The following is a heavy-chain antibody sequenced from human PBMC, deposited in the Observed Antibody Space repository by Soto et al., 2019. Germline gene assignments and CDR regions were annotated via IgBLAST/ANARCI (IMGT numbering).Heavy chain of an antibody. V-gene: IGHV3-48*02. CDR3: ARDHLGAFDY. Sequence: GGSLRLSCAASGFSFSVYSMNWVRQAPGKGLEWVCHINSRDGALNYVDSAQGRFTISIDIAKKSLYLQMNSPRDEDTAVYFCARDHLGAFDYWGQGVLVTVSS. J-gene: IGHJ4*02. CDR1: GFSFSVYS. CDR2: INSRDGAL. D-gene: IGHD3-3*02.